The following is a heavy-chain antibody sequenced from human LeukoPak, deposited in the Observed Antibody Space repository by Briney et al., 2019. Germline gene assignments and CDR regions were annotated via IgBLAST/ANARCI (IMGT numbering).Heavy chain of an antibody. D-gene: IGHD3-3*01. J-gene: IGHJ5*02. CDR1: GYTFTSYY. Sequence: ASVKVSCKASGYTFTSYYMHWVRQAPGQGLEWMGIINPSGGSTSYAQKFQGRVTMTRDTSTSTVYMELSSLRSEDTAVYYCARVPGRSGLGNNWFDPWGQGTLVTVPS. CDR3: ARVPGRSGLGNNWFDP. V-gene: IGHV1-46*01. CDR2: INPSGGST.